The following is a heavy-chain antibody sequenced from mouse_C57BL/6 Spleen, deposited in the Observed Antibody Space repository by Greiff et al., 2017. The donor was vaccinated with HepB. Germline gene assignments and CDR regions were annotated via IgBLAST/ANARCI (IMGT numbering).Heavy chain of an antibody. V-gene: IGHV1-72*01. CDR3: ASSGDGYWFAY. D-gene: IGHD2-3*01. Sequence: QSCKASGYTFTSYWMHWVKQRPGRGLEWIGRIDPNSGGTKYNEKFKGKATLTVDKPSSTAYMQRSSLTSEDSAVYYCASSGDGYWFAYWGQGTLVTVSA. CDR2: IDPNSGGT. J-gene: IGHJ3*01. CDR1: GYTFTSYW.